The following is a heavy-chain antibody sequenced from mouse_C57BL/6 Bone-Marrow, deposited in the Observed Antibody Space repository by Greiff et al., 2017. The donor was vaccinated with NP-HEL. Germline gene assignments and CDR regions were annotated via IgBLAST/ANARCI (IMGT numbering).Heavy chain of an antibody. CDR2: IYPGSGNT. CDR3: ARGGYDYDGGYFDY. V-gene: IGHV1-66*01. J-gene: IGHJ2*01. D-gene: IGHD2-4*01. Sequence: LVESGPELVKPGASVKISCKASGYSFTSYYIHWVKQRPGQGLEWIGWIYPGSGNTKYNEKFKGKATLTADTSSSTAYMQLSSLTSEDSAVYYCARGGYDYDGGYFDYWGQGTTLTVSS. CDR1: GYSFTSYY.